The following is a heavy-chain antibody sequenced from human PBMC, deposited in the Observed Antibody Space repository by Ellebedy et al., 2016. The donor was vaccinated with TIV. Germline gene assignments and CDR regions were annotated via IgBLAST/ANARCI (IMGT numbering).Heavy chain of an antibody. CDR1: GYNFTSYW. CDR2: IDPSDSYT. J-gene: IGHJ5*02. D-gene: IGHD2-21*01. CDR3: ARLPISGVEWFDP. Sequence: GESLKISCKASGYNFTSYWISWVRQMPGEGLEWMGRIDPSDSYTNYSQSFQGHVTISVDKSISIAYLQWSTLKASDTAMYYCARLPISGVEWFDPWGQGTLVTVSS. V-gene: IGHV5-10-1*01.